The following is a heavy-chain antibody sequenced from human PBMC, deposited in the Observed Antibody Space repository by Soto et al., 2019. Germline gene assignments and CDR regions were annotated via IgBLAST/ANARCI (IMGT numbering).Heavy chain of an antibody. V-gene: IGHV1-69*13. D-gene: IGHD3-22*01. CDR2: IIPIFGTA. CDR1: GGTFSSYA. Sequence: SVKVSCKASGGTFSSYAISWVRQAPGQGLEWMGGIIPIFGTANYAQKFQGRVTITADESTGTAYMELSSLRSEDTAVYYCARSMIVVVGRVNYFDYWGQGTLVTVSS. J-gene: IGHJ4*02. CDR3: ARSMIVVVGRVNYFDY.